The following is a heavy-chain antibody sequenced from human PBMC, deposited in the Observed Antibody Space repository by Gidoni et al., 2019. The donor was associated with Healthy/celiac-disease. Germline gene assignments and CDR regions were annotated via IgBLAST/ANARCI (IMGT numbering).Heavy chain of an antibody. J-gene: IGHJ5*02. V-gene: IGHV4-34*01. CDR3: ARDTTLQPLRGRFDP. CDR1: GGSFSGYY. D-gene: IGHD3-10*02. CDR2: INHSGST. Sequence: QVQLQQWGAGLLKPSETLSLTCAVYGGSFSGYYWSWIRQPPGQGLEWIGEINHSGSTNYNPSLKSRVTISVDTSKNQFSLKLSSVTAADTAVYYCARDTTLQPLRGRFDPWGQGTLVTVSS.